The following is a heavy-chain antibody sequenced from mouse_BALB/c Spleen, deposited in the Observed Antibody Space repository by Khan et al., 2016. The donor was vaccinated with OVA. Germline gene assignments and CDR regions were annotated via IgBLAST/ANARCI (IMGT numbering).Heavy chain of an antibody. CDR1: GYSFTGYF. V-gene: IGHV1-20*02. D-gene: IGHD1-1*01. CDR3: ARKYGNDFDY. Sequence: EVQLLESGPELVKPGASVKISCKASGYSFTGYFMNWVMQSPGKSLEWIGRINPHIGETLYNQKFKGKATLTVDESARTVHMELRSLASEDTAVYYCARKYGNDFDYWGQGTTLTVSS. J-gene: IGHJ2*01. CDR2: INPHIGET.